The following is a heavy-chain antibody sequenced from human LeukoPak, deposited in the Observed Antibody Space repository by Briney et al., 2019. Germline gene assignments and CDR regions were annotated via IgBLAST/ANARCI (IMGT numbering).Heavy chain of an antibody. CDR3: ARGSGGYIDY. CDR1: GGSISSYY. CDR2: IYYSGST. Sequence: SETLSLTCTVSGGSISSYYWSWIRQPPGKGLEWIGYIYYSGSTNYNPSLKSRVTISVDTSKDQFSLKLSSVTAADTAVYYCARGSGGYIDYWGQGTLVTVSS. J-gene: IGHJ4*02. V-gene: IGHV4-59*01. D-gene: IGHD6-19*01.